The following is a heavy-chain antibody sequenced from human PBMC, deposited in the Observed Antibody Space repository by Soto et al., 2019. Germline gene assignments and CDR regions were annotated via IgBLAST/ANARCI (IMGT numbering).Heavy chain of an antibody. V-gene: IGHV5-51*01. Sequence: GESLKISCKGSGYSFTSYWIGWVRQMPGKGLEWMGIIYPGDSDTRYSPSFQGQVTISADKSISTAYLQWSSLKASDSAIYYCSRLFFIGTNCHPPFEYWAHATLVPVPS. CDR3: SRLFFIGTNCHPPFEY. CDR1: GYSFTSYW. D-gene: IGHD2-8*01. J-gene: IGHJ4*01. CDR2: IYPGDSDT.